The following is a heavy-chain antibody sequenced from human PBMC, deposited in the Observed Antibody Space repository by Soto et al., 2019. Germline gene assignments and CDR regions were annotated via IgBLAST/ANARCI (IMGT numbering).Heavy chain of an antibody. CDR3: ATALGPALGYCSGGSCSDSKNGEYFQH. J-gene: IGHJ1*01. CDR2: ISYDGSNK. Sequence: GGSLRLSCAASGFTFSSYGMHWVRQAPGKGLEWVAVISYDGSNKYYADSVKGRFTISRDNSKNTLYLQMNSLRAEDTAVYYCATALGPALGYCSGGSCSDSKNGEYFQHWGQGTLVTVSS. D-gene: IGHD2-15*01. CDR1: GFTFSSYG. V-gene: IGHV3-30*03.